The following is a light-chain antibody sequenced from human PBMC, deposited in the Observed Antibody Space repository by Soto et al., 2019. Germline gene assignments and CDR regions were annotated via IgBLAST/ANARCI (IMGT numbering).Light chain of an antibody. Sequence: EIVLTQSPGTLSLSPGERATLSCRASQSLRSRYLAWYQQKPGQAPRLLIHDASSRATGVPDRFSGSGSGTDFTLTIYRLEPEDFAVYYCQKYGSSRPYTFGQGTKLEIK. V-gene: IGKV3-20*01. J-gene: IGKJ2*01. CDR2: DAS. CDR1: QSLRSRY. CDR3: QKYGSSRPYT.